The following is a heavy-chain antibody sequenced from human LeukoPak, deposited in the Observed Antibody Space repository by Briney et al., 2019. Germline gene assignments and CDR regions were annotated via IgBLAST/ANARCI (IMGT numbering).Heavy chain of an antibody. J-gene: IGHJ5*02. D-gene: IGHD3-3*01. CDR3: ARDLAPGYDFWSGPLYNWFDP. CDR2: INPSGGST. CDR1: GYTFTSYY. V-gene: IGHV1-46*04. Sequence: ASVRLSCKASGYTFTSYYMHWVRQAPGQGLEWMGIINPSGGSTNYAEKLQGRVTMTRDTSTSTVYMELSSLRSEDTAVYYCARDLAPGYDFWSGPLYNWFDPWGQGTLVTVSS.